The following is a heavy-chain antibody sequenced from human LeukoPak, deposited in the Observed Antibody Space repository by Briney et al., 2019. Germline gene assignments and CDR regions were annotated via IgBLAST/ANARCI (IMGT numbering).Heavy chain of an antibody. J-gene: IGHJ6*03. D-gene: IGHD3-3*01. V-gene: IGHV3-23*01. CDR1: GFTFSSYA. CDR2: ISGSGGST. Sequence: GGSLRLSCAASGFTFSSYAMSWVRQAPGKGLEWVSAISGSGGSTYYADSVKGRFTISRDNAKNSLYLQMNSLRAEDTAVYYCARDQYYDFWSGYYTAYYYYYMDVWGKGTTVTVSS. CDR3: ARDQYYDFWSGYYTAYYYYYMDV.